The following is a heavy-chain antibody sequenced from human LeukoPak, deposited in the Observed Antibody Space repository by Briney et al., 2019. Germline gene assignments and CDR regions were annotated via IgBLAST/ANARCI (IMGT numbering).Heavy chain of an antibody. D-gene: IGHD3-22*01. CDR1: GFTFSSYW. CDR3: ARYHYDSSGYFS. V-gene: IGHV3-7*01. Sequence: PGGSLRLSCAASGFTFSSYWMSWVRQAPGKGLEWVANIKQDGSDKYYVDSVKGRFTVSRDNAKNSLSLQTNSLRVEDTAVYYCARYHYDSSGYFSWGQGTLVSVSS. CDR2: IKQDGSDK. J-gene: IGHJ5*02.